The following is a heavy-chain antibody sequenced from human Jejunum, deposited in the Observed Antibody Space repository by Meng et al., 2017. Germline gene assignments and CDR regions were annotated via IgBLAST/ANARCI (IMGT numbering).Heavy chain of an antibody. CDR3: ARVKYSGYDPIDS. D-gene: IGHD5-12*01. J-gene: IGHJ4*02. Sequence: QVQLVESGAEVMRPGASVTVSCKASGVAFSSYVIHWVRQAPGQRLEWMGWINTVNANTRYSEKFQGRVTITRDTSASTAYMELSSLTSEDTAVYYCARVKYSGYDPIDSWGQGTLVTVSS. V-gene: IGHV1-3*04. CDR2: INTVNANT. CDR1: GVAFSSYV.